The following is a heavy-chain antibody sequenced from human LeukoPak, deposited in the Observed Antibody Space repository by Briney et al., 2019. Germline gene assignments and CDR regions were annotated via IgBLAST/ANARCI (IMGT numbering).Heavy chain of an antibody. Sequence: SETLSLTCAVSGYSISSGYYWGWIRQPPGKGQEWIGSIYHSGSTYYNPSLKSRVTISVDTSKNQFSLKLSSVTAADTAVYCCARLYDFWSGYELDYWGQGTLVTVSS. CDR3: ARLYDFWSGYELDY. CDR1: GYSISSGYY. D-gene: IGHD3-3*01. CDR2: IYHSGST. J-gene: IGHJ4*02. V-gene: IGHV4-38-2*01.